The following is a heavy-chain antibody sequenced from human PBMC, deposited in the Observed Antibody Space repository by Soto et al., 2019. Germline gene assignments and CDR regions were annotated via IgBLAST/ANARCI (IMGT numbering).Heavy chain of an antibody. Sequence: SGGSLRLSCAASGFTFSSYSMNWVRQAPGKGLEWVSYITSSSSTIYYADSVKGRFTISRDNAKNTLYLQMNSLRSEDTAVYYCAIFYHVAAITEFDPWGQGTVLTISS. CDR1: GFTFSSYS. J-gene: IGHJ5*02. CDR3: AIFYHVAAITEFDP. D-gene: IGHD5-12*01. CDR2: ITSSSSTI. V-gene: IGHV3-48*01.